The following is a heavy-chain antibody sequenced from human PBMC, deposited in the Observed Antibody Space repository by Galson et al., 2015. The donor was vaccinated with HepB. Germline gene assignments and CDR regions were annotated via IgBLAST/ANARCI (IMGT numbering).Heavy chain of an antibody. CDR2: ISSSSSYI. Sequence: SLRLSCAASGFTFSSYSMNWVRQAPGKGLEWDSSISSSSSYIYYADSVKGRFTISRDNAKNSLYLQMNSLRAEDTAVYYCARDGVWSGYYYYYYYMDVWGKGTTVTVSS. D-gene: IGHD3-3*01. CDR3: ARDGVWSGYYYYYYYMDV. V-gene: IGHV3-21*01. J-gene: IGHJ6*03. CDR1: GFTFSSYS.